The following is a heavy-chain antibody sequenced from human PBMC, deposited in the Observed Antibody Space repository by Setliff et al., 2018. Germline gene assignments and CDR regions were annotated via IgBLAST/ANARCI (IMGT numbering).Heavy chain of an antibody. J-gene: IGHJ4*02. V-gene: IGHV4-4*07. CDR3: ARTGTYRYFDY. CDR2: IYTSGDT. D-gene: IGHD1-1*01. CDR1: GGSIGSHN. Sequence: PSETLSLTCTVSGGSIGSHNWIWIRQPAGKGLEWIGRIYTSGDTNYNPSLKSRVTISLDTSKNQFSLKLTSVTAADTAVYYCARTGTYRYFDYWGQGTRVTVSS.